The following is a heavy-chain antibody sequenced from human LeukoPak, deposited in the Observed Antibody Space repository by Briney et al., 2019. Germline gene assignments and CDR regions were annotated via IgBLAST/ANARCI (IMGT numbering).Heavy chain of an antibody. D-gene: IGHD6-13*01. CDR1: GDTFSNYA. V-gene: IGHV1-69*06. J-gene: IGHJ3*02. Sequence: ASVKVSCKASGDTFSNYAISWLRQAPGQGLEWMGGTIPIFDTPNYAQKFQGRVTITAEKSTSTAYMELSSLRSEDTAVYYCARDPKLAAAGTGDAFDIWGQGTVVTVSS. CDR2: TIPIFDTP. CDR3: ARDPKLAAAGTGDAFDI.